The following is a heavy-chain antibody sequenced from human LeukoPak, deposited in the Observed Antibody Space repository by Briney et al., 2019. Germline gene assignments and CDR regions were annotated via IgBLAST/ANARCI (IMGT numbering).Heavy chain of an antibody. V-gene: IGHV4-59*01. J-gene: IGHJ4*02. Sequence: SETLSLTCTVSGGSISSYYWSWIRQPPGKGLEWIGYIYYIVSTNYNPSLKSRVTISVDTSKNQFSLKLSSVTAADTAVYYCAKSGSGLLSFAYWGQGALVTVSS. D-gene: IGHD3-10*01. CDR2: IYYIVST. CDR3: AKSGSGLLSFAY. CDR1: GGSISSYY.